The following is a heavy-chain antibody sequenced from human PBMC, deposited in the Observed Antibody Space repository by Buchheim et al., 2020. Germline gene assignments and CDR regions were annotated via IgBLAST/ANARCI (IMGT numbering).Heavy chain of an antibody. Sequence: QVQLVQSGAEVKKPGASVKLSCKASGYTFTSYDINWVRQATGQGLEWMGWMNPKSGNTGYTQKFQGRVTMTRINPISTAYMELSSLRSEDTAVYYCARSLTQLYFYYGMDVWGQGTT. D-gene: IGHD6-13*01. CDR2: MNPKSGNT. V-gene: IGHV1-8*02. CDR3: ARSLTQLYFYYGMDV. CDR1: GYTFTSYD. J-gene: IGHJ6*02.